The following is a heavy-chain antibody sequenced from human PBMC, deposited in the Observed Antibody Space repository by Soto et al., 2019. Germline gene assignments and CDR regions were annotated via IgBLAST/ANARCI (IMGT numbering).Heavy chain of an antibody. D-gene: IGHD1-1*01. CDR3: ARGRYGDY. CDR1: GYAFTTYG. J-gene: IGHJ4*02. V-gene: IGHV1-18*01. CDR2: ISAHNSNT. Sequence: QVHLVQSGAEVKKPGASVKVSCQGSGYAFTTYGITWVRQAPEQELEWMGWISAHNSNTNYAQKLQGRVTVTRDTSTSTAYMELRSLRYDDTAVYYCARGRYGDYWGQGALVTVSS.